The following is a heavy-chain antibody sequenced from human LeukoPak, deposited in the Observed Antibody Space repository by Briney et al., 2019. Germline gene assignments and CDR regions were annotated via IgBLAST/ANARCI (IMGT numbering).Heavy chain of an antibody. Sequence: SQTLSLTCVISGDSVTSKTAAWNWIRQSPSRGLEWLGRTYYRSQWYIDYAASVRGRATINPDPPKNQFSLYLSSVTPEDTAVYYCTRDQDGMGVWGQGTTVTVSS. J-gene: IGHJ6*02. CDR1: GDSVTSKTAA. CDR2: TYYRSQWYI. V-gene: IGHV6-1*01. CDR3: TRDQDGMGV.